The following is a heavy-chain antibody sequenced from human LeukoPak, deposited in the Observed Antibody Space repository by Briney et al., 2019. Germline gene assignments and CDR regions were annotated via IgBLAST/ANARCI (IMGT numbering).Heavy chain of an antibody. D-gene: IGHD6-6*01. CDR2: ISYDGSNK. CDR1: GFTFSSYA. V-gene: IGHV3-30-3*01. CDR3: AKDALIAARPYYYYYMDV. Sequence: GGSLRLSCAASGFTFSSYAMHWVRQAPGKGLEWVAVISYDGSNKYYADSVKGRFTISRDNSKNTLYLQMNSLRAEDTAVYYCAKDALIAARPYYYYYMDVWGKGTTVTVSS. J-gene: IGHJ6*03.